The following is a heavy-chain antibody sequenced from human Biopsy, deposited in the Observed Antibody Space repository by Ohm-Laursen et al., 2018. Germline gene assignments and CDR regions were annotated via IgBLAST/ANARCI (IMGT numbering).Heavy chain of an antibody. CDR3: TRDIGPWGDYSFEY. V-gene: IGHV1-46*01. CDR1: GYVFINYL. Sequence: ASVKVSCKAFGYVFINYLVHWVRQAPGQGLEWMGKINPSGGTVAYAHKFQGRVSMTRDTSTSTIYMDLSSLRSEDTALYYCTRDIGPWGDYSFEYWGQGTLVTVSS. CDR2: INPSGGTV. J-gene: IGHJ4*02. D-gene: IGHD4-11*01.